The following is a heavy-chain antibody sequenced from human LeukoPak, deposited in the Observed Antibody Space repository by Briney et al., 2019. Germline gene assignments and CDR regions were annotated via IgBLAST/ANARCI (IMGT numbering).Heavy chain of an antibody. J-gene: IGHJ4*02. CDR1: GFTFSSYA. D-gene: IGHD2-21*02. V-gene: IGHV3-64*01. CDR3: ARSRVTEGVYYFDY. Sequence: GGSLRLSCAASGFTFSSYAMHWVRQAPGKGLEYVSAISSNGGSAYYANSVKGRFTISRDNSKNTLYLQMGSLRAEDMAVYYCARSRVTEGVYYFDYWGQGTLVTVSS. CDR2: ISSNGGSA.